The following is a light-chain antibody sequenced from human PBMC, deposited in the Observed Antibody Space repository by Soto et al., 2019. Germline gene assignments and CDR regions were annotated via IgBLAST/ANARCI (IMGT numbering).Light chain of an antibody. CDR1: QSVSNNY. CDR2: GSS. CDR3: QQYGSSPPYT. Sequence: EVVLTQSPGTLSLSPGERASLSCRASQSVSNNYLAWYQQKPGQSPKLLIFGSSDRATGIPDRFSGSESGTDFTLTISRLEPEDLAVYYCQQYGSSPPYTFDQGTKLEIK. V-gene: IGKV3-20*01. J-gene: IGKJ2*01.